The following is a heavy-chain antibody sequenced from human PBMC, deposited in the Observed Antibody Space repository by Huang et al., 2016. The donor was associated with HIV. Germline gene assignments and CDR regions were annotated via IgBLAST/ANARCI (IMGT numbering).Heavy chain of an antibody. D-gene: IGHD6-19*01. J-gene: IGHJ4*02. V-gene: IGHV4-39*01. Sequence: QLQLQESGPGLVKPSETLSLTCTVSGDSISSGTYYWGWIRQPPGRGLEWIGGILYSGYTSDNPSLESRVTISVDTSKNQFSLNLTSLTAADTAVYYCARPHSSGWLLYFDHWGQGTLVTVSS. CDR2: ILYSGYT. CDR1: GDSISSGTYY. CDR3: ARPHSSGWLLYFDH.